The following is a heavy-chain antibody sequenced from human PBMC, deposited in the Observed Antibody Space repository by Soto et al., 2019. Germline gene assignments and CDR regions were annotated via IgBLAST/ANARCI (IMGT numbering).Heavy chain of an antibody. CDR1: GFTFSSYE. J-gene: IGHJ4*02. Sequence: PGGSLRLSCAASGFTFSSYEVNWVRQAPGKGLEWVSYISSSGTTIYYADSVKGRFTISRDNTKNSLYLQMNSLRDEDTAVYYCTRRFDDWGRGTLVTVS. V-gene: IGHV3-48*03. CDR3: TRRFDD. CDR2: ISSSGTTI.